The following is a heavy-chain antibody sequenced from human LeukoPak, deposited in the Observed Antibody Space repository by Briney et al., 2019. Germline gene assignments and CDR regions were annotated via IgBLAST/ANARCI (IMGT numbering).Heavy chain of an antibody. CDR2: IESKTADGTI. J-gene: IGHJ4*02. D-gene: IGHD1-26*01. V-gene: IGHV3-15*04. CDR3: TTGESMVGSTIHIRWAD. Sequence: GGSLRLSCAASGFTFSNAWMTWVRQAPGKGLEWVGRIESKTADGTIDYAAPVKGRFTISRDDSKNTLYLQMNSLKTEDTAVYYCTTGESMVGSTIHIRWADWGQGTLVTVSS. CDR1: GFTFSNAW.